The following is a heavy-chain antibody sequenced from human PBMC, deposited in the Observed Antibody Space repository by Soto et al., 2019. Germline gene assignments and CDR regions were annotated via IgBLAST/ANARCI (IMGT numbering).Heavy chain of an antibody. CDR2: INAGNGNT. CDR1: GYTFTSYA. J-gene: IGHJ5*02. D-gene: IGHD3-22*01. CDR3: ALVTYYYDSSVYPS. Sequence: ASVKVSCKASGYTFTSYAMHWVRQAPGQRLEWMGWINAGNGNTKYSQKFQGRVTINRDTSASTAYMELSSLRSEDTPVYYCALVTYYYDSSVYPSWGQGTLVTVSS. V-gene: IGHV1-3*01.